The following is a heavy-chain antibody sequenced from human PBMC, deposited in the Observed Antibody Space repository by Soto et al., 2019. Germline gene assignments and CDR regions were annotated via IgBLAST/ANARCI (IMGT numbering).Heavy chain of an antibody. D-gene: IGHD2-2*01. V-gene: IGHV1-46*01. Sequence: ASVKVSCKASGYTFSTYYLHWVRQAPGQGLEWMGIIHPSGGSTTYAQKFQGWVTMTRDTSISTAYMELSRLRSDDTAVYYCARTDQNDAFDIWGQGTMVTVSS. CDR2: IHPSGGST. J-gene: IGHJ3*02. CDR1: GYTFSTYY. CDR3: ARTDQNDAFDI.